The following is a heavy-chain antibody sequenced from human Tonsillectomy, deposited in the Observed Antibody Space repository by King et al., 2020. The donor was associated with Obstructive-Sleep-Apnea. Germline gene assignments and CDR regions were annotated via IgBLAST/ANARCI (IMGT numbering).Heavy chain of an antibody. CDR2: ISNTGST. V-gene: IGHV4-59*01. J-gene: IGHJ4*01. Sequence: QLQESGPGLVKPSETLSVTCTVSGGSIRSYYWSWIRQPPGKGLEWIGYISNTGSTNCNPSLTSRVTISVDTSKNQFSLRLSAVTTADTAMYYCARGDGDGPLHYLDRWGHGTLVTVSS. CDR3: ARGDGDGPLHYLDR. CDR1: GGSIRSYY. D-gene: IGHD4-17*01.